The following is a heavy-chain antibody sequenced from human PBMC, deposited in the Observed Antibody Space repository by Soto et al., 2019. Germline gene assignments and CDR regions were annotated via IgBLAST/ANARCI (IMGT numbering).Heavy chain of an antibody. V-gene: IGHV3-48*02. CDR3: AREPVAEVGYCSGGSCGWFDP. CDR2: ISSSSSTI. Sequence: GGSLRLSCAASGFTFSSYSMNWVRQAPGKGLEWVSYISSSSSTIYYADSVKGRFTISRDNAKNSLYLQMNSLRDEDTAVDYCAREPVAEVGYCSGGSCGWFDPWGQGTLVTVSS. CDR1: GFTFSSYS. J-gene: IGHJ5*02. D-gene: IGHD2-15*01.